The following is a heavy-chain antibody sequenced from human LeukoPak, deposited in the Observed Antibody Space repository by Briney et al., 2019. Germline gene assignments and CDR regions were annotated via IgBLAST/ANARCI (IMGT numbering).Heavy chain of an antibody. V-gene: IGHV3-23*01. Sequence: PGGSLRLSCAASGFTFSSYGMSWVRQAPGKGLEWVSAISGSGGITYYADSVKGRFTISRDSSKNTLYLQMNSLRAEDTAVYYCAKDRGPMDVWGKGTTVTISS. D-gene: IGHD3-10*01. CDR1: GFTFSSYG. CDR3: AKDRGPMDV. CDR2: ISGSGGIT. J-gene: IGHJ6*03.